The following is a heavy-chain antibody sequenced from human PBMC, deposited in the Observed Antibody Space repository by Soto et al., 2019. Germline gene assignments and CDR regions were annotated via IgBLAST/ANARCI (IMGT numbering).Heavy chain of an antibody. Sequence: SETLSLTCTVSGGSISSEDYYWSWIRQPPGKGLEWIAYIYYSGSTYYNPSLQSRVTISVDTSKNQFSLRLSSVAAAGTAVYYCVRERYYFDISGYGYFDYGGKGALVPVS. CDR3: VRERYYFDISGYGYFDY. D-gene: IGHD3-22*01. CDR1: GGSISSEDYY. J-gene: IGHJ4*02. V-gene: IGHV4-30-4*01. CDR2: IYYSGST.